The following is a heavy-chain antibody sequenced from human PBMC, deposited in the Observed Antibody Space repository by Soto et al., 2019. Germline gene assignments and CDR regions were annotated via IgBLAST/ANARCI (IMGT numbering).Heavy chain of an antibody. CDR2: IIPSFGTA. CDR1: GGTFSSYA. J-gene: IGHJ6*02. CDR3: ARSRSSGYDWDYYYYGMDV. V-gene: IGHV1-69*06. Sequence: GASVKVSCKVSGGTFSSYAISWVRQAPGQGLEWMGGIIPSFGTANYAQKFQGRVTITADKATSTAYMELSSLRSEDTAVYYCARSRSSGYDWDYYYYGMDVWGQGTTVTVSS. D-gene: IGHD5-12*01.